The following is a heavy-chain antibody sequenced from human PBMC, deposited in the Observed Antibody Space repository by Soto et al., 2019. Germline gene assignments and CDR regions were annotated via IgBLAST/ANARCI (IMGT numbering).Heavy chain of an antibody. CDR1: GFTFSGSA. J-gene: IGHJ4*02. Sequence: EVQLVESGGGLVQPGGSVIISCAASGFTFSGSAIHWVRQASGKGLEWLGRIKTRSYNYATAYTASLKGRFTISRDDSKNTADLQMNSLKTEDTAVYFCSRLWAGGDVRDSPPYYLDSWGQGTLVTVSS. CDR3: SRLWAGGDVRDSPPYYLDS. CDR2: IKTRSYNYAT. D-gene: IGHD3-16*01. V-gene: IGHV3-73*02.